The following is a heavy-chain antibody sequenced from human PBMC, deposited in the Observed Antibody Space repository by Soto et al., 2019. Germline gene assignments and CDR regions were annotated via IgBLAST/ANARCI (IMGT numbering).Heavy chain of an antibody. J-gene: IGHJ4*02. CDR2: IIPIFGTA. CDR3: ASARSRGDVDHFDY. Sequence: QVQLVQSGAEVKKPGSSVKVSCKASGGTFSSYAISWVRQAPGQGLEWMGGIIPIFGTANYAQKFQGRVTVTADNSTGTAYMQLSSLRSEDTAVYYCASARSRGDVDHFDYWGQGTLVTVSS. D-gene: IGHD3-10*01. CDR1: GGTFSSYA. V-gene: IGHV1-69*06.